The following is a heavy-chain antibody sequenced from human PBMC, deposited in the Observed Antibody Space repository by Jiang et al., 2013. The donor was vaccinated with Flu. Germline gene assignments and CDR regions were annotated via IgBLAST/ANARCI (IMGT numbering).Heavy chain of an antibody. D-gene: IGHD2-15*01. V-gene: IGHV5-10-1*01. CDR1: GYSFTSYW. CDR3: ARTVPGEWWSYDY. J-gene: IGHJ4*02. Sequence: SLRISCKGSGYSFTSYWDQAGVRQMPGKGLEWMGRIDPSDSYTNYSPSFQGHVTISADKSISTAYLQWSSLKASDTAMYYCARTVPGEWWSYDYWGQGTLVTVSS. CDR2: IDPSDSYT.